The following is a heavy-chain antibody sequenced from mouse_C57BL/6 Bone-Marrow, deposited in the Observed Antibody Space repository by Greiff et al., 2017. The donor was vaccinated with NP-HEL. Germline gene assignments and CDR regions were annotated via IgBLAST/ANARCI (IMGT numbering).Heavy chain of an antibody. CDR3: ARWDTTVHLDY. Sequence: QVQLQQPGAELVMPGASVKLSCKASGYTFTSYWMHWVKQRPGQGLEWIGEIDPSDSYTNSNQKFKGKSTLTVDKSSSTAYMQLSSLTSEDSAVYYCARWDTTVHLDYWGQGTTLTVSS. V-gene: IGHV1-69*01. J-gene: IGHJ2*01. CDR2: IDPSDSYT. CDR1: GYTFTSYW. D-gene: IGHD1-1*01.